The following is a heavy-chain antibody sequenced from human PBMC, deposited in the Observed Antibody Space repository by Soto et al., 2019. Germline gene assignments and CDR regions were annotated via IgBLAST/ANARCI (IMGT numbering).Heavy chain of an antibody. Sequence: QVQLQESGPGLVKPSETLSLTCTVSGGSISSYYWSWIRQPPGKGLEWIGYIYYSGSTNYNPSLKSRVTISVDTSKNQFSLKLSSVTAADTAVYYCARQAFDWVDAFDIWGQGTMVTVSS. J-gene: IGHJ3*02. V-gene: IGHV4-59*08. D-gene: IGHD3-9*01. CDR2: IYYSGST. CDR1: GGSISSYY. CDR3: ARQAFDWVDAFDI.